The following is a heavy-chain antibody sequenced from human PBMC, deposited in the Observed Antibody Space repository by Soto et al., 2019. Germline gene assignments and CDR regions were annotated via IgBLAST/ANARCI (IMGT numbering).Heavy chain of an antibody. CDR2: IYYSGIT. D-gene: IGHD2-8*02. CDR1: GGSISSYY. CDR3: ARGGGVYYFDY. J-gene: IGHJ4*02. V-gene: IGHV4-59*01. Sequence: SETLSLTCTVSGGSISSYYWSWIRQSPGKGLEWIGYIYYSGITNYNPSLKSRVTISVDTSKSQFSLKLSSVTAADTAVYYCARGGGVYYFDYWGQGTLVTVSS.